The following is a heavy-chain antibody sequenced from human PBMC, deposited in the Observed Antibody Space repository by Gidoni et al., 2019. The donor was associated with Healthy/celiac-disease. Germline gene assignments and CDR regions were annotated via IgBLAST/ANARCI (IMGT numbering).Heavy chain of an antibody. Sequence: QLQLQESGSVLVKPSQTLSLTCAVSGVPISRGGYSWCWIRQPPGKGLEWIGYIYHSGSTYYNPSLKSRVTISVDRSKNQFSLKLSSVSAADTAVYYCASGRGGDHHTTDYWGQGTLVTVSS. CDR1: GVPISRGGYS. CDR2: IYHSGST. CDR3: ASGRGGDHHTTDY. J-gene: IGHJ4*02. V-gene: IGHV4-30-2*01. D-gene: IGHD2-21*02.